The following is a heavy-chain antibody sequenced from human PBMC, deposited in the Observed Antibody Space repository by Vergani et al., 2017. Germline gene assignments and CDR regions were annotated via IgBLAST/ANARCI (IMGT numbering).Heavy chain of an antibody. J-gene: IGHJ4*02. D-gene: IGHD6-19*01. V-gene: IGHV4-39*01. CDR2: IYYSVLT. CDR3: ARQRPGSGWSPGDFDD. Sequence: QLQLQPSGPGLVKPSVTLFLTCTVSADSISSGSYYWGWIRQPPGKSLECSGSIYYSVLTYYNPSLKSRVAISVDTSKNQFSLKVTSVTAADTAVYFCARQRPGSGWSPGDFDDWGQGSLVTVS. CDR1: ADSISSGSYY.